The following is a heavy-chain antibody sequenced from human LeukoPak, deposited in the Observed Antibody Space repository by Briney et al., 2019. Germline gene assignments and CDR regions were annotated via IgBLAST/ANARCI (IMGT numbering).Heavy chain of an antibody. D-gene: IGHD3-10*01. CDR3: ARVRITMVRGVKRGPYYYMDV. CDR1: GGSFSGYY. Sequence: PSETLSLTCAVYGGSFSGYYWSWIRQPPGKGLEWIGEINHSGSTNYNPSLKSRVTISVDTSKNQFSLKLSSVTAADTAVYYCARVRITMVRGVKRGPYYYMDVWGKGTTVTVSS. J-gene: IGHJ6*03. V-gene: IGHV4-34*01. CDR2: INHSGST.